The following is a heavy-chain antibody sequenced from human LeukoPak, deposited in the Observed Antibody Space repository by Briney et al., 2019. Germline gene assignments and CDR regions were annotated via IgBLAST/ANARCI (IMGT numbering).Heavy chain of an antibody. CDR1: GGSVTSDIYY. D-gene: IGHD3-16*01. V-gene: IGHV4-61*01. Sequence: KPSETLSLTCIVSGGSVTSDIYYWNWMRQPPGKGLEWIGNIHNSRGANYNPSLKSRVTISLDPSKNQFSLKVNSMTLADTAIYYCARVGGIMHSWGQGTQVTVSS. J-gene: IGHJ4*02. CDR2: IHNSRGA. CDR3: ARVGGIMHS.